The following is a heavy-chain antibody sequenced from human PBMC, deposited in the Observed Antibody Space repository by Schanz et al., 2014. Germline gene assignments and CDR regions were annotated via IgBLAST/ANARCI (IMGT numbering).Heavy chain of an antibody. CDR2: IKQDGSEK. CDR1: GFSFSNYW. CDR3: ARFVARYQYYGVDV. D-gene: IGHD2-21*01. Sequence: EVQLVESGGGLVQPGESLRLSCAASGFSFSNYWMSWVRQAPGKGLEWVANIKQDGSEKYYVDSVKGRFTISRDNAKKSLYLRMNSLRAEDTAVYYCARFVARYQYYGVDVWGQGTTVIVSS. J-gene: IGHJ6*02. V-gene: IGHV3-7*04.